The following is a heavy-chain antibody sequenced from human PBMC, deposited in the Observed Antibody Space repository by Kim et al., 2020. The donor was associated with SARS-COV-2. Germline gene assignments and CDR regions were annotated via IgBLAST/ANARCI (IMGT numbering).Heavy chain of an antibody. CDR1: GFTFSSYG. Sequence: GGSLRLSCAASGFTFSSYGMHWVRQAPGKGLEWVAVISYDGSNKYYADSVKGRFTISRDNSKNTLYLQMNSLRAEDTAVYYCAKDLGRIDYGGNSFFYYGMDVWGQGTTVTVSS. V-gene: IGHV3-30*18. D-gene: IGHD4-17*01. CDR2: ISYDGSNK. CDR3: AKDLGRIDYGGNSFFYYGMDV. J-gene: IGHJ6*02.